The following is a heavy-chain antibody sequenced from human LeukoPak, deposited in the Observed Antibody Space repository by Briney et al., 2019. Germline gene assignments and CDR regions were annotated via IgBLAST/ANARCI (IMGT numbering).Heavy chain of an antibody. CDR3: AKDSGDYFSIQNYFDC. V-gene: IGHV3-30*18. CDR1: GFTFSRYG. Sequence: GGSLRLSCAASGFTFSRYGMHWVRQAPGKGLEWVTVISYDGSNKYYADSVKGRFTISRDDSKNTLYLQVNSLRPDDTAVYYCAKDSGDYFSIQNYFDCRGQGTLVTVSS. CDR2: ISYDGSNK. D-gene: IGHD3-22*01. J-gene: IGHJ4*02.